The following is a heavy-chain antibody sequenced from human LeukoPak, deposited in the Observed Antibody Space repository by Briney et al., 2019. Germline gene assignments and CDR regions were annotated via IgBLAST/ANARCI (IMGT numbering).Heavy chain of an antibody. V-gene: IGHV3-23*01. D-gene: IGHD3/OR15-3a*01. CDR1: GFTFSSYA. J-gene: IGHJ4*02. CDR2: ISGSGGST. Sequence: PGGSLRLSCAASGFTFSSYAMSWVRQAPGKGLEWVSAISGSGGSTYYADSVKGRFTIFRDNSKNTLYLQMNSLRAEDTAVYYCAKDRDWQIDFDYWGQGTLVTVSS. CDR3: AKDRDWQIDFDY.